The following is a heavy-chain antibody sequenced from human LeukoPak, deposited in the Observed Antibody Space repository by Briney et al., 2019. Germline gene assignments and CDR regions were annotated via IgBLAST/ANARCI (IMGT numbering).Heavy chain of an antibody. V-gene: IGHV3-23*01. CDR1: GFTFSSYA. CDR3: ARSREWLVLGSIDY. J-gene: IGHJ4*02. CDR2: ISGSGGST. Sequence: GGSLRLSCAASGFTFSSYAMSWVRQAPGKGLEWVSAISGSGGSTYYADSVKGRFTISRDNSKNTLYLQMNSLRAEDTAVYYCARSREWLVLGSIDYWGQGTLVTVSS. D-gene: IGHD6-19*01.